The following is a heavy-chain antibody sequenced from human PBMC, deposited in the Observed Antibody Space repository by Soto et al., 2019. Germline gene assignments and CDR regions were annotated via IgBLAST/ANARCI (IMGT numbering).Heavy chain of an antibody. CDR1: GGTFSSYA. CDR2: IIPIFGTA. Sequence: QVQLVQSGAEVKKPGSSVKVSCKASGGTFSSYAISWVRQAPGQGLEWMGGIIPIFGTANYAQKFQGRVTITADESKRKAYMELSSLRSEDTAVYYCASAEYDSSGYYSYYYYGMDVWGQGTTVTVSS. V-gene: IGHV1-69*01. CDR3: ASAEYDSSGYYSYYYYGMDV. J-gene: IGHJ6*02. D-gene: IGHD3-22*01.